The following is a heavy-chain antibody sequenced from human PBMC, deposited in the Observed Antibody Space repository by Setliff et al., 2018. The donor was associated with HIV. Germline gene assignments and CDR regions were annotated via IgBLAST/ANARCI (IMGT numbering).Heavy chain of an antibody. D-gene: IGHD3-16*01. V-gene: IGHV1-24*01. J-gene: IGHJ4*02. Sequence: ASVKVSCKVSGSSLIELSMHWVRQAPGKGLEWVGGFDPEDGKTIYAEKFQGRVTMTEDTSTDTAYMELSSLRSEDTAVYYCARGDMIAFGGVGPFDYWGQGTLVTVSS. CDR1: GSSLIELS. CDR3: ARGDMIAFGGVGPFDY. CDR2: FDPEDGKT.